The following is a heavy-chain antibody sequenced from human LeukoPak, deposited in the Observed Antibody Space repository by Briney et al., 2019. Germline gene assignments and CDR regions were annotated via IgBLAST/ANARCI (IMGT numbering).Heavy chain of an antibody. CDR3: ASPLEYDSSGYYAFDI. CDR1: GGTFSNYG. D-gene: IGHD3-22*01. CDR2: IIPIFGTT. J-gene: IGHJ3*02. Sequence: ASVKVSCKASGGTFSNYGITWVRQAPGQGLEWMGGIIPIFGTTNYAQKFQGKVTITTDESTSTAYMELSSLRSEDTAVYYCASPLEYDSSGYYAFDIWGQGTMVTVFS. V-gene: IGHV1-69*05.